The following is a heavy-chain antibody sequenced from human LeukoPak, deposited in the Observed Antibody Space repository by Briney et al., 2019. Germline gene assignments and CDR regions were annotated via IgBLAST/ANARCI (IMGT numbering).Heavy chain of an antibody. D-gene: IGHD1-26*01. J-gene: IGHJ1*01. V-gene: IGHV1-24*01. CDR2: FDPEDGGT. CDR1: GYTLTYLA. Sequence: ASVTVSCKVSGYTLTYLAIHWVRQAPGKGLEWMGGFDPEDGGTVYAQNFQGRVTMTEDSSTDTAYMELSSLISEDTAVYYCATNSGSYFLHWGQGTLVTVSS. CDR3: ATNSGSYFLH.